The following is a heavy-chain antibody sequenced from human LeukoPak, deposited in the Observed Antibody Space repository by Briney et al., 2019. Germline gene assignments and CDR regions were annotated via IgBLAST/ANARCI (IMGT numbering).Heavy chain of an antibody. Sequence: RGSLRLSCAASGFIFSDYYMSWIRQAPGKGLEWVAVISYDGSNKYYADSVKGRFTISRDNSKNTLYLQMNSLRAEDTAVYYCAKGLTGDLNYWGQGTLVTVSS. CDR2: ISYDGSNK. CDR1: GFIFSDYY. D-gene: IGHD7-27*01. J-gene: IGHJ4*02. V-gene: IGHV3-30*18. CDR3: AKGLTGDLNY.